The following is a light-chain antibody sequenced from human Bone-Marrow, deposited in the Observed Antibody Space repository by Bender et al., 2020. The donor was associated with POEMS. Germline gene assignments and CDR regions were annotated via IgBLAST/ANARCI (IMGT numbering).Light chain of an antibody. CDR3: SAHAGNAAFYV. J-gene: IGLJ1*01. CDR1: SSDIGGYRF. V-gene: IGLV2-8*01. Sequence: QTALTQPASVSGSPGQSITISCTGTSSDIGGYRFVSWYQQHPGKVPKLLLYEVSKRPSGVPDRFSGSRSGNTASLTVSGLQAEDEADYYCSAHAGNAAFYVFGTGTKVTVL. CDR2: EVS.